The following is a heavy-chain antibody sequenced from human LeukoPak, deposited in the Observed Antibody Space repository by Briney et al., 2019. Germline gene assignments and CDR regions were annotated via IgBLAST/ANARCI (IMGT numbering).Heavy chain of an antibody. Sequence: PSETLSLTCTVSGGSISSGVYYWSWIRQHPGKGLEWIGYIYYSGSTYYNPSLKSRVTISVDTSKNQFSLKLSSVTAADTAVYYCARDIRVGYYYDSSGYSEGLHDAFDIWGQGTMVTVSS. V-gene: IGHV4-31*03. CDR3: ARDIRVGYYYDSSGYSEGLHDAFDI. D-gene: IGHD3-22*01. CDR1: GGSISSGVYY. CDR2: IYYSGST. J-gene: IGHJ3*02.